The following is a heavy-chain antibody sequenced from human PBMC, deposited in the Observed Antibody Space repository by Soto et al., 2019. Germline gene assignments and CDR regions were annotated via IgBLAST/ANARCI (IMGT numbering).Heavy chain of an antibody. CDR1: AFTFSDHS. D-gene: IGHD4-4*01. CDR3: ARDQRYLRQGYSEY. Sequence: EVQLVESGGGLVKSGGSLRLSCAASAFTFSDHSMNWVRQAPGKGLEWVSSIGDTGTFIYYADSVKGRFTISRDNAKSSLFLQMDSLRVEDTAVYYCARDQRYLRQGYSEYWGQGTLVTVSS. V-gene: IGHV3-21*01. J-gene: IGHJ4*02. CDR2: IGDTGTFI.